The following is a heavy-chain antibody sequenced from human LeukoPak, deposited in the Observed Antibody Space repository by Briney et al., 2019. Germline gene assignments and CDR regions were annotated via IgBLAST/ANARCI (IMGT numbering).Heavy chain of an antibody. D-gene: IGHD3-10*02. CDR3: AELGITMIGGV. V-gene: IGHV3-48*03. J-gene: IGHJ6*04. CDR1: GFTFSSYE. Sequence: GGSLRLSCAASGFTFSSYEMNWVRQAPGKGLEWVSYISSSGSTIYYADSVKGRFTISRDNAKNSLYLQMNSLSAEDTAVYYCAELGITMIGGVWGKGATVTISS. CDR2: ISSSGSTI.